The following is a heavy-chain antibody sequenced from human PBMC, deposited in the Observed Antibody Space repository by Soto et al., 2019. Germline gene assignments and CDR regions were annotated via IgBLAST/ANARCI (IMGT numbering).Heavy chain of an antibody. CDR1: GGSLSGYY. CDR2: INHSGST. D-gene: IGHD2-2*01. V-gene: IGHV4-34*01. Sequence: PSETLSLTSAVYGGSLSGYYWSGIRQPPGKGLEWIGEINHSGSTNYNPSLKSRVTISVDTSKNQFSLKLSSVTAADTAVYYCASSGVPAAIDYYYGMDVWGQGTMVT. CDR3: ASSGVPAAIDYYYGMDV. J-gene: IGHJ6*02.